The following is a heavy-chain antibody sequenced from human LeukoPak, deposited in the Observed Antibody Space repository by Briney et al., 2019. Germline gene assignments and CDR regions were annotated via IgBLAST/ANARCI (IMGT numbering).Heavy chain of an antibody. V-gene: IGHV4-59*01. CDR3: VTGGGWLPDY. D-gene: IGHD3-22*01. Sequence: SETLSLTCTVSGGSISSYYCNWFRQPPGKGLEGIGYIYNSVTTNYNPSLKSRVTISVDMSKNQSSLRLSSVTATDTAVYYCVTGGGWLPDYWGQGTLVTVSS. CDR1: GGSISSYY. CDR2: IYNSVTT. J-gene: IGHJ4*02.